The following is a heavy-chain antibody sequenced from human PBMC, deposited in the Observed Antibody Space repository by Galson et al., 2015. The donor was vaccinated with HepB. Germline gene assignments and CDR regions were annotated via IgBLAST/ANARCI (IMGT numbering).Heavy chain of an antibody. CDR1: GFTFSSYA. CDR2: ISGSGGST. CDR3: AKDRMGRGRPDY. V-gene: IGHV3-23*01. D-gene: IGHD3-10*01. Sequence: SLRLSCAASGFTFSSYAMSWVRQAPGKGLEWVSAISGSGGSTYYADSVKGRFTISRDNSKNTLYLQMNSLRAEDTAVYYCAKDRMGRGRPDYWGQGTLVTVSS. J-gene: IGHJ4*02.